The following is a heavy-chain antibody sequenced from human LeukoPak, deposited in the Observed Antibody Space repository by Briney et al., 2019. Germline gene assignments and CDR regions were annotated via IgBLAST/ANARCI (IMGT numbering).Heavy chain of an antibody. CDR2: INPNSGGT. Sequence: ASVKVSCKASGYTFTGYYMHWVRQAPGQGLEWMGWINPNSGGTNYAQKFQGRVTMTRDTSISTAYMELSRLRSDDTAVYYCARDMIVVVPAARVSDAFDIWGQGTMVTVSS. CDR3: ARDMIVVVPAARVSDAFDI. V-gene: IGHV1-2*02. J-gene: IGHJ3*02. CDR1: GYTFTGYY. D-gene: IGHD2-2*01.